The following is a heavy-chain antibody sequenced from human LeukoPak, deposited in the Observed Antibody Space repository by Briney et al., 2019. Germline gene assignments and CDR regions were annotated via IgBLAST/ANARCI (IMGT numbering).Heavy chain of an antibody. CDR1: GYTFTTYS. CDR3: ATATQPRGYFLH. J-gene: IGHJ1*01. CDR2: ISVNNGGT. Sequence: ASVNVSCKASGYTFTTYSLAWVRQAPGHSLEWMGWISVNNGGTNYAQSFQDRVTLTRDASTNTAYLELRSLRSDDTAIIYCATATQPRGYFLHWGQGTLVTVSS. V-gene: IGHV1-18*01. D-gene: IGHD2-2*01.